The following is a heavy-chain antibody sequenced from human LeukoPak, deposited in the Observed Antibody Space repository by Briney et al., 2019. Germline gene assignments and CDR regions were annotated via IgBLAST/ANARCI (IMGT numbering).Heavy chain of an antibody. CDR1: GFTFSSYE. V-gene: IGHV3-48*03. CDR3: ARDQRGSYYGFFDY. D-gene: IGHD1-26*01. CDR2: ISSSGSTT. J-gene: IGHJ4*02. Sequence: GGSLRLSCAASGFTFSSYEMTWVRQAPGKGLEWVSYISSSGSTTHYADSVKGRFTFSRDNDKNSLYLQMNSLRAEDTAVYYCARDQRGSYYGFFDYWGQGTLVTVSS.